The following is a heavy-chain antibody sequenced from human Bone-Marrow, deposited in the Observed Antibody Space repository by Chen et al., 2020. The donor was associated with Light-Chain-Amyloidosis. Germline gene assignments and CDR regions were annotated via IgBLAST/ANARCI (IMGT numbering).Heavy chain of an antibody. Sequence: QVQLQQWGAGLLKPSETLSLTCAVYDGSFSDYYWSWIRQPPGKGLEWIGEINHSGSTNYNPSLKSRVTISVDTSKNQFSLKLSSVTAADTAMYYCARGYDGAYDIWGQGTMVTVSS. CDR1: DGSFSDYY. D-gene: IGHD2-8*01. J-gene: IGHJ3*02. CDR3: ARGYDGAYDI. V-gene: IGHV4-34*01. CDR2: INHSGST.